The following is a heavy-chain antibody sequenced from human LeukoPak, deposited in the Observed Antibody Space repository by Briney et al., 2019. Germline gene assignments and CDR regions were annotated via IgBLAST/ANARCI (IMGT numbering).Heavy chain of an antibody. D-gene: IGHD2-2*02. J-gene: IGHJ4*02. CDR1: GFTFSSYT. CDR2: ISYDGSNK. Sequence: GGSLGLSCAASGFTFSSYTMHWVRQAPGQGLEWVAVISYDGSNKYYADSVKGRFTISGDTSKNTLYLQMNSLRAEDTAVYYCARDRCSSTSCYTHYFDYWGQGTLVTVSS. CDR3: ARDRCSSTSCYTHYFDY. V-gene: IGHV3-30-3*01.